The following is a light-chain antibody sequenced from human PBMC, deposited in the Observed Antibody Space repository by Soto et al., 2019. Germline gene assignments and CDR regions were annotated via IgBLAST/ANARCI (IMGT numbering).Light chain of an antibody. J-gene: IGKJ2*01. CDR2: DAS. CDR3: QQFDNLPYT. CDR1: QGISNY. V-gene: IGKV1-33*01. Sequence: DIQMTQSPSSLSASVRDRVTITCQASQGISNYLNWYQQKPGKAPKLLIYDASNLETGVPPRFSGSRFGTHFTFTISSLQPEDVATYYCQQFDNLPYTFGQGTKLEIK.